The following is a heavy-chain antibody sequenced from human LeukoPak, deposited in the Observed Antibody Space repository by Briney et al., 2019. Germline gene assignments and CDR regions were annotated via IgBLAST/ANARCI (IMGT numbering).Heavy chain of an antibody. J-gene: IGHJ3*02. CDR3: ARGPTYYYDSSGYYGNAFDI. Sequence: SETLSLTCGVYGGSFSGYYWSWIRQPPGKGLEWIGEINHSGSTNYNPSLKSRVTISVDTSKNQFSLKLSSVTAADTAVYYCARGPTYYYDSSGYYGNAFDIWGQGTMVTVSS. V-gene: IGHV4-34*01. CDR2: INHSGST. D-gene: IGHD3-22*01. CDR1: GGSFSGYY.